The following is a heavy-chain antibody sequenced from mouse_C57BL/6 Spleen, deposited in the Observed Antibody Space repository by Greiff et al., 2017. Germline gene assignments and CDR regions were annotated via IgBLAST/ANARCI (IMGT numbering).Heavy chain of an antibody. CDR3: AYYGYGAGFAY. D-gene: IGHD2-2*01. CDR1: GYTFTSYW. CDR2: IYPSDSET. V-gene: IGHV1-61*01. Sequence: QVQLQQPGAELVRPGSSVKLSCKASGYTFTSYWMDWVKQRPGQGLEWIGNIYPSDSETHYNQKFKDKATLTVDKSSSTAYMQLSSLTSEDSAVYYCAYYGYGAGFAYWGQGTLVTVSA. J-gene: IGHJ3*01.